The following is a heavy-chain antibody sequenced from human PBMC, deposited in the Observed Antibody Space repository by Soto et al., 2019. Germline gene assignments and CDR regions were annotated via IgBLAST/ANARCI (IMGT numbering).Heavy chain of an antibody. J-gene: IGHJ4*02. Sequence: QVQLVESGGGVVQPGRSLRLSCAASGFAFSSFGMHWVRQAPGKGLEWVAVIWYDGSRKYYADSVKGRFTISRDNSKNTVYLQMNSLRAEDTAVYYCARVFGGYGDYWGQGTLVTVSS. D-gene: IGHD3-22*01. CDR1: GFAFSSFG. CDR3: ARVFGGYGDY. V-gene: IGHV3-33*01. CDR2: IWYDGSRK.